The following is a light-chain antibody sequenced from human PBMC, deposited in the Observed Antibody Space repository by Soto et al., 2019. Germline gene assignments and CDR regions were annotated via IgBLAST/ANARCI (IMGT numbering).Light chain of an antibody. Sequence: DIVMTQSPDSLAVSLGERAAINCKSSQSVLYSSNNKNYLAWYQQKPGQPPRLLIYWAFTRESGVPDRFSGSGSGTDFNLNISSLQAEDVAVYYCKQYYSNPLTFGGGTKVEIK. V-gene: IGKV4-1*01. CDR3: KQYYSNPLT. CDR2: WAF. CDR1: QSVLYSSNNKNY. J-gene: IGKJ4*01.